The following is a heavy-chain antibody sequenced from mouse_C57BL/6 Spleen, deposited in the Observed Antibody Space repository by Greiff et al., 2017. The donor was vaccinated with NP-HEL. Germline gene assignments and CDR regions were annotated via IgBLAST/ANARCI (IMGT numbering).Heavy chain of an antibody. J-gene: IGHJ2*01. Sequence: EVQVVESGGDLVKPGGSLKLSCAASGFTFSSYGMSWVRQTPDKRLEWVATISSGGSYTYYPDSVKGRFTISRDNAKNTLYLQMSSLKSEDTAMYYCASHYDYDEVYFDYWGQGTTLTVSS. D-gene: IGHD2-4*01. V-gene: IGHV5-6*01. CDR2: ISSGGSYT. CDR3: ASHYDYDEVYFDY. CDR1: GFTFSSYG.